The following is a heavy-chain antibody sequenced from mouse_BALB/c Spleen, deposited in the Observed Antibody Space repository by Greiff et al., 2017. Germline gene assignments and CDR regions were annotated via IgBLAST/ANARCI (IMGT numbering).Heavy chain of an antibody. V-gene: IGHV2-9*02. D-gene: IGHD2-3*01. CDR1: GFSLTSYG. CDR3: ARGDGYYEYYAMDY. J-gene: IGHJ4*01. CDR2: IWAGGST. Sequence: VKLMESGPGLVAPSQSLSITCTVSGFSLTSYGVHWVRQPPGKGLEWLGVIWAGGSTNYNSALMSRLSISKDNSKSQVFLKMNSLQTDDTAMYYCARGDGYYEYYAMDYWGQGTSVTVSS.